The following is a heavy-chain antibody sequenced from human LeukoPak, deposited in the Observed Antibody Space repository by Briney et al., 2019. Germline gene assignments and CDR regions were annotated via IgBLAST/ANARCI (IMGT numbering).Heavy chain of an antibody. CDR3: ETKTALSSYVN. V-gene: IGHV1-24*01. J-gene: IGHJ4*02. Sequence: ASVKVSCKVSGYTLTELSMHWVRQAPGKGLEWMGGFDPEDGETIYAQKFQGRVTMTEDTSTDTAYMELSSVRSEDTGVYYCETKTALSSYVNGGEGTRATASS. D-gene: IGHD3-16*01. CDR2: FDPEDGET. CDR1: GYTLTELS.